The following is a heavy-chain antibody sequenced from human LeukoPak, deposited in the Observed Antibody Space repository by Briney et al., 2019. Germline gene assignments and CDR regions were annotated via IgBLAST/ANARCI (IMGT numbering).Heavy chain of an antibody. Sequence: GGSLRLSCAASGFTFSNAWMSWVRQAPGKGLEWVGRIKSKADRGATDYAAPVKGRFTTSRDDSKDTLYLQMNSLKTEDTAVYYCATEGPLGLQDAFDVWGQGTMVTVSS. CDR2: IKSKADRGAT. D-gene: IGHD5-24*01. CDR3: ATEGPLGLQDAFDV. V-gene: IGHV3-15*01. J-gene: IGHJ3*01. CDR1: GFTFSNAW.